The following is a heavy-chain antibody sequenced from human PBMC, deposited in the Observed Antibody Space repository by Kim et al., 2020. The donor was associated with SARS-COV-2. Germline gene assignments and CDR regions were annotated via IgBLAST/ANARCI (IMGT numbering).Heavy chain of an antibody. V-gene: IGHV3-30*04. Sequence: GGSLRLSCAASGFTFSSYAMHWVRQAPGKGLEWVAVISYDGSNKYYADSVKGRFTISRDNSKNTLYLQMNSLRAEDTAVYYCARDWASGTYYGTPFFDYWGQGTLVTVSS. CDR2: ISYDGSNK. CDR1: GFTFSSYA. CDR3: ARDWASGTYYGTPFFDY. J-gene: IGHJ4*02. D-gene: IGHD3-10*01.